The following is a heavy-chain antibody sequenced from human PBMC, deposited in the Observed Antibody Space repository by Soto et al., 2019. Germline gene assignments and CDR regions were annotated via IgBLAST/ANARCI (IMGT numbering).Heavy chain of an antibody. CDR3: ATYPTDYYYYGMDV. CDR1: GGTFSSYA. V-gene: IGHV1-69*12. CDR2: IIPIFGTA. Sequence: QVQLVQSGAEVKKPGSSVKVSCKASGGTFSSYAISWVRQAPGQGLEWMGGIIPIFGTADYAQKFQGRVTITADEASSTAYMELSSLISEDTAVYYCATYPTDYYYYGMDVWGQGTTVTVSS. D-gene: IGHD2-21*01. J-gene: IGHJ6*02.